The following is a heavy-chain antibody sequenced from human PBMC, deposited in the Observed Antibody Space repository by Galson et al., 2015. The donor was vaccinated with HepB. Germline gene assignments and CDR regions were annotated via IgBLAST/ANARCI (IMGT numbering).Heavy chain of an antibody. V-gene: IGHV3-23*01. D-gene: IGHD6-13*01. CDR2: ISGSGGST. CDR1: GFTFSSYA. CDR3: AKGRWQQPGGGVWGWFDP. Sequence: SLRLSCAASGFTFSSYAMSWVRQAPGKGLEWVSAISGSGGSTYYADSVKGRFTISRDNSKNTLYLQMDSLRAEDTAVYYCAKGRWQQPGGGVWGWFDPWGQGTLVTVSS. J-gene: IGHJ5*02.